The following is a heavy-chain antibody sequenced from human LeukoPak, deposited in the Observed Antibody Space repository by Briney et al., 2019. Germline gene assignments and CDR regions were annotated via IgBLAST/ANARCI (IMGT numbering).Heavy chain of an antibody. CDR1: GFTFDDYG. Sequence: GGSLRLSCAASGFTFDDYGMSWVRQAPGKGLEWVSGINWNGGSTGYADSVKGRFTISRDNAKNSLYLQMDSLRAEDTALYHCARGRGDDNYGDYNYNWFDPWGQGTLVTVSS. CDR2: INWNGGST. J-gene: IGHJ5*02. CDR3: ARGRGDDNYGDYNYNWFDP. D-gene: IGHD4-17*01. V-gene: IGHV3-20*01.